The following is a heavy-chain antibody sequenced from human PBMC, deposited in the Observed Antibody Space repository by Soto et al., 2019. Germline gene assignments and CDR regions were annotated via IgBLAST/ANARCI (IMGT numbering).Heavy chain of an antibody. CDR2: IWYDGSNK. Sequence: QVQLVESGGGVVQPGRSLRLSCAASGFTFSSYGMHWVRQAPGKGLAWVAVIWYDGSNKYYEDSVKCRFTISKDNSKNTLYQQMNSLNGEGTAVYYWAIDPEGAYASSGYYELGYYFDYGGQGPLDTVSS. CDR3: AIDPEGAYASSGYYELGYYFDY. V-gene: IGHV3-33*01. J-gene: IGHJ4*02. CDR1: GFTFSSYG. D-gene: IGHD3-22*01.